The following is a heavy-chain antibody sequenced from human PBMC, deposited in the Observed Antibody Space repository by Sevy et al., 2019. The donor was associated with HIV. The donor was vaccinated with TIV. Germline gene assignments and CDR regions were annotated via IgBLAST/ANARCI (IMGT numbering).Heavy chain of an antibody. Sequence: SETLSLTCAVSGYSISSGYYWGWIRQPPGKGLEWIGRFYHIGSTYYNPSLKSRVTISVDTSKNQFSLKLSSVTAADTAVYYCASGIVGAFDAFDIWGQGTMVTVSS. CDR1: GYSISSGYY. CDR2: FYHIGST. CDR3: ASGIVGAFDAFDI. J-gene: IGHJ3*02. D-gene: IGHD1-26*01. V-gene: IGHV4-38-2*01.